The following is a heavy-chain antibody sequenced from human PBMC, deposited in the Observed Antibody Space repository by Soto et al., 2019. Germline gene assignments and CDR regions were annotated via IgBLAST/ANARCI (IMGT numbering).Heavy chain of an antibody. J-gene: IGHJ6*03. CDR3: ARAGPRYCSGGSCYGPYMDV. Sequence: SETLSLTCAVYGGSFSGYYWSWIRQPPGKGLEWIGEINHSGSTNYNPSLKSRVTISVDTSKNQFSLKLSSVTAADTAVYYCARAGPRYCSGGSCYGPYMDVWGKGTTVTVSS. CDR1: GGSFSGYY. CDR2: INHSGST. V-gene: IGHV4-34*01. D-gene: IGHD2-15*01.